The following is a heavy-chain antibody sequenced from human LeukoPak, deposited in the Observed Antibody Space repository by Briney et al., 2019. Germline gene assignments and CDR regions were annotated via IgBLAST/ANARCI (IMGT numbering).Heavy chain of an antibody. CDR2: IYSGGST. V-gene: IGHV3-53*01. J-gene: IGHJ4*02. CDR3: ARGNHGRYYDSSGYSVDY. Sequence: GGSLRLSCAASGFTVSSNYMSWVRQAPGKGLEWVSVIYSGGSTYYADSVKGRFTISRDNSKNTLYLQMNSLRAEDTAVYYCARGNHGRYYDSSGYSVDYWGQGTLVTVSS. CDR1: GFTVSSNY. D-gene: IGHD3-22*01.